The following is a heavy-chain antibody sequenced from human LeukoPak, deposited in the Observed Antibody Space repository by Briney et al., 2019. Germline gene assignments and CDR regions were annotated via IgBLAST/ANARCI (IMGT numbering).Heavy chain of an antibody. V-gene: IGHV3-33*08. Sequence: GGSLRLSCAASGFTFSSYSMNWVRQAPGKGLEWVAVIWFDGSNKYYADSVKGRFTISRDNSKNTLFLQMNSLRAEDTAVYYCARGAYYYEDWGQGTLVTVSS. D-gene: IGHD3-22*01. CDR2: IWFDGSNK. CDR1: GFTFSSYS. J-gene: IGHJ4*02. CDR3: ARGAYYYED.